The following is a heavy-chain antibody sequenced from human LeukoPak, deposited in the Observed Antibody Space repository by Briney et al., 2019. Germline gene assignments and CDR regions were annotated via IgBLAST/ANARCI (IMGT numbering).Heavy chain of an antibody. CDR3: ARDPRLYCSGSSCFQSYYFDL. D-gene: IGHD2-15*01. CDR1: GGSINTYY. J-gene: IGHJ2*01. Sequence: SETLSLTXAVSGGSINTYYWSWIRQPPGKGLEWIGCINYSGTTNYNPSLKNRVTISVDTSKNHFSLRLTSVTAADTAVYYCARDPRLYCSGSSCFQSYYFDLWGLGALVTVSS. V-gene: IGHV4-59*01. CDR2: INYSGTT.